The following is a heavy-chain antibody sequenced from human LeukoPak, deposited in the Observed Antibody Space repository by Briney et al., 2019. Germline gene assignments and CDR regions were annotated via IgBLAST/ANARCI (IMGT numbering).Heavy chain of an antibody. V-gene: IGHV3-53*04. J-gene: IGHJ4*02. CDR3: ASRMTF. CDR1: GVNVSSDY. D-gene: IGHD2/OR15-2a*01. Sequence: GGSLRLSCAASGVNVSSDYMSWVRQAPGKGLQWVSLIYSGGNTYNADSAKGRFTIYRHNSKNTLYLHMSSLRTEDTATYYCASRMTFGGPGTLVTVSS. CDR2: IYSGGNT.